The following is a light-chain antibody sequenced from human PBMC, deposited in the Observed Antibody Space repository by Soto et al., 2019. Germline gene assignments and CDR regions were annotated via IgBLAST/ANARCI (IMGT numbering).Light chain of an antibody. CDR2: AAS. CDR1: QNIDNW. Sequence: DIQMTQSPSSVSASVGDRVTITCRASQNIDNWLAWYQQSPGKAPKLLIYAASSLHSGVPSRFSGSGSGTDFTLTISSLQPEDFATYYCQHLNNFPRKFGQGTKVEIK. J-gene: IGKJ1*01. V-gene: IGKV1-12*01. CDR3: QHLNNFPRK.